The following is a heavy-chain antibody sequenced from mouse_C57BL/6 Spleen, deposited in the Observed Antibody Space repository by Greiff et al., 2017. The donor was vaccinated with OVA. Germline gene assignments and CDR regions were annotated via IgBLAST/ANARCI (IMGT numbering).Heavy chain of an antibody. D-gene: IGHD3-3*01. V-gene: IGHV1-82*01. CDR2: IYPGDGDT. CDR1: GYAFSSSW. J-gene: IGHJ2*01. CDR3: ARGDRDY. Sequence: VQLQQSGPELVKPGASVKISCKASGYAFSSSWMNWVKQRPGKGLEWIGRIYPGDGDTNYNGKFKGKATLTADKSSSTAYMQLSSLTSEDSAVYFCARGDRDYWGQGTTLTVSS.